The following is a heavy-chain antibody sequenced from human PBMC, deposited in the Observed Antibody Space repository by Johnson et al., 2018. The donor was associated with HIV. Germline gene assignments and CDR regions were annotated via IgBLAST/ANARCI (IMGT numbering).Heavy chain of an antibody. CDR1: GFTVSSNY. Sequence: VLLVESGGGLVQPGGSLRLSCAASGFTVSSNYMSWVRQAPGKGLEWVAVIWYDGSNKYYADSVKGRFTISRENSKNTLYLQMNRLRAEDTAVYYFAKGLALYCSGYGGAAFDIWGQGTMVTVSS. CDR3: AKGLALYCSGYGGAAFDI. V-gene: IGHV3-33*06. D-gene: IGHD6-19*01. J-gene: IGHJ3*02. CDR2: IWYDGSNK.